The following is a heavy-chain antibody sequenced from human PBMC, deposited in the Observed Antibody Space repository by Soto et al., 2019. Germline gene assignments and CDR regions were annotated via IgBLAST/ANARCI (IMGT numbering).Heavy chain of an antibody. CDR3: TRDLGSWYLFRFQH. J-gene: IGHJ1*01. V-gene: IGHV3-49*03. CDR2: IRSKAYGGTT. D-gene: IGHD6-13*01. CDR1: GFTFGDYA. Sequence: PGGSLRLSCTASGFTFGDYAMSWLRQAPGKGLEWVGFIRSKAYGGTTEYAASVKGRFTISRDDSKSIAYLQMNSLKTEDTAVYYCTRDLGSWYLFRFQHWGQGTLVTVSS.